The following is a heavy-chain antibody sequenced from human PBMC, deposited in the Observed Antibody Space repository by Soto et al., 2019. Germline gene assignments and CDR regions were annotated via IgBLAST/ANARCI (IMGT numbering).Heavy chain of an antibody. D-gene: IGHD6-13*01. CDR3: ARSVRGQQLVLDY. CDR1: GYSFTSNW. J-gene: IGHJ4*02. Sequence: TGESLKISCKGSGYSFTSNWIGWVRQMPGKGLEWMGIIYPGDSDTRYSPPFQGQVTISADKSISTAYLQWSRLKASDTAVYYCARSVRGQQLVLDYWGQGTLVTVSS. V-gene: IGHV5-51*01. CDR2: IYPGDSDT.